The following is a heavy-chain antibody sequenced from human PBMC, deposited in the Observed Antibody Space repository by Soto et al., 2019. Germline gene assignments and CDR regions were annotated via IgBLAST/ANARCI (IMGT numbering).Heavy chain of an antibody. CDR2: INPKSGGT. CDR1: GYSFTDYH. D-gene: IGHD2-8*01. J-gene: IGHJ6*02. Sequence: HVQLAQSGAEVKKPGASVKVSCKASGYSFTDYHIHWVRQAPGQGLQWLGRINPKSGGTSTAQKVHGWVTMTADTSISTASMELTRLTSDDTVIYYWARGDSTDCSNAVCSFFYNHDMDVWGQGTTVTVSS. CDR3: ARGDSTDCSNAVCSFFYNHDMDV. V-gene: IGHV1-2*05.